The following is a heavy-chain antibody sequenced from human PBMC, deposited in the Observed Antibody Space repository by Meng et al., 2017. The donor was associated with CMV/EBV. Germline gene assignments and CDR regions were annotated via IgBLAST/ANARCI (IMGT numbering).Heavy chain of an antibody. V-gene: IGHV3-48*03. CDR2: ISSSGSPI. CDR3: ARDLFVGFLEWLEGPYYYYYGMDV. J-gene: IGHJ6*02. Sequence: GGSLRLSCAASGFTFSSYEMNCVRQAPGKGLGWVLYISSSGSPIYYADSVKGRFTISRDNAKNSLYLQMNSLRAEDTAVYYCARDLFVGFLEWLEGPYYYYYGMDVWGQGTTVTVSS. CDR1: GFTFSSYE. D-gene: IGHD3-3*02.